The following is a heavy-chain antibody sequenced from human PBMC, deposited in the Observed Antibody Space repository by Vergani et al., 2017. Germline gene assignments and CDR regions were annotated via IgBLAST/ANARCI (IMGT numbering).Heavy chain of an antibody. D-gene: IGHD3-9*01. CDR1: GFTFSSYS. Sequence: EVQLVESGGGLVQPGGSLRVSCAASGFTFSSYSMHWVRQAPGKGLEWVSYISSSSSTLYYADSVKGRFTISRDNAKNSMYLQMNSLRAEDTAVYYCARGPSNYEILTDYYVDYWGQGTLVTVSS. CDR3: ARGPSNYEILTDYYVDY. V-gene: IGHV3-48*01. J-gene: IGHJ4*02. CDR2: ISSSSSTL.